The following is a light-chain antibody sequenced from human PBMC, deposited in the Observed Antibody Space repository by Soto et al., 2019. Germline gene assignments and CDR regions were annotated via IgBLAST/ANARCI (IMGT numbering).Light chain of an antibody. J-gene: IGKJ1*01. CDR2: GAS. CDR1: QSVSSSS. CDR3: QQYGSSPQT. Sequence: EIVLTQSPGTLSLSPGERATLSCRASQSVSSSSLAWYQQKPGQAPRLLIYGASSRATGIPDRFSGSASGTDFTLTISRLEPEDFAVYYCQQYGSSPQTFGQGTKVDIK. V-gene: IGKV3-20*01.